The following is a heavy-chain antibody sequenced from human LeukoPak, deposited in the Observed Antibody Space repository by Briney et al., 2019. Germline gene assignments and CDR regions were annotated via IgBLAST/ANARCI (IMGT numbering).Heavy chain of an antibody. V-gene: IGHV3-23*01. CDR1: GFSFNSYA. CDR2: INNDGDST. J-gene: IGHJ4*02. D-gene: IGHD6-6*01. Sequence: GGSLRLSCAASGFSFNSYAMSWVRQAPGKGLEWVSAINNDGDSTYSADSVKGWFTVSRDNAKNTLYLQVNNLRAEDTAVYYCARGPNSNWSGLDFWGQGTLLTVSS. CDR3: ARGPNSNWSGLDF.